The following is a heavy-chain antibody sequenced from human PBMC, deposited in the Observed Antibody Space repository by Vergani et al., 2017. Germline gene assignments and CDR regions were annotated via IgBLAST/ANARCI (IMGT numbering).Heavy chain of an antibody. V-gene: IGHV3-72*01. J-gene: IGHJ6*02. CDR3: ARDWRVTILGDYYYYGMDV. CDR2: TRNKANSYTT. Sequence: EVQLVESGGGLVQPGGSLRLSCAASGFTFSDHYMDWVRQAPGKGLEWVGRTRNKANSYTTEYAASVKGRFTISRDDSKNSLYLQMNSLKTEDTAVYYCARDWRVTILGDYYYYGMDVWGQGTTVTVSS. CDR1: GFTFSDHY. D-gene: IGHD4-17*01.